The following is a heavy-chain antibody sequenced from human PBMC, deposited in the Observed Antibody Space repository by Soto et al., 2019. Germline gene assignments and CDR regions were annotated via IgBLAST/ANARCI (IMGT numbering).Heavy chain of an antibody. CDR2: ISAYNGNT. CDR3: ARVPYCGGDGYSWMWAFDI. Sequence: QVQLVQSGAEVKKPGASVKVSCKASGYTFTSYGISWVRQAPGQGLEWMGWISAYNGNTNYAQKLQGRVTMTTDTSTRTAYMELRSLRSDDTAVYYCARVPYCGGDGYSWMWAFDIWGQGTMVTVSS. V-gene: IGHV1-18*01. CDR1: GYTFTSYG. J-gene: IGHJ3*02. D-gene: IGHD2-21*01.